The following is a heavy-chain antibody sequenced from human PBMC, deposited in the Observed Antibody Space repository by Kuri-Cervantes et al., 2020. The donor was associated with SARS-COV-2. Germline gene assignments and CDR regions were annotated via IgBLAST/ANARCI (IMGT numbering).Heavy chain of an antibody. D-gene: IGHD2-15*01. CDR3: ARDAAYCSGVSCYSVGFDY. CDR1: GGSISSYY. CDR2: IYYSRST. Sequence: SETLSLTCTVSGGSISSYYWSWFRQPPGVGLEWIGSIYYSRSTNYNPSLKSRVTISVDTSKNQFSLKLSSVTAADTAVYYCARDAAYCSGVSCYSVGFDYWGQGNLVTVSS. V-gene: IGHV4-59*01. J-gene: IGHJ4*02.